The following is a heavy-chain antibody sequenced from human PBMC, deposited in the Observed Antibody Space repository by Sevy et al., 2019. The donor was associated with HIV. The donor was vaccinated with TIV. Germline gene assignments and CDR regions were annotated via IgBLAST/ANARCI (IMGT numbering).Heavy chain of an antibody. Sequence: RGSLRLSCAASGFTFSTYSMNWVRQAPGKGLEWVSYISSSSRTIFYADSVKGRFTISRDNAKKSLYLQMDSLTAEDTAVYYCARDEQTYGDYDYFDYWGQRTLVTVSS. CDR1: GFTFSTYS. CDR3: ARDEQTYGDYDYFDY. D-gene: IGHD4-17*01. J-gene: IGHJ4*02. V-gene: IGHV3-48*01. CDR2: ISSSSRTI.